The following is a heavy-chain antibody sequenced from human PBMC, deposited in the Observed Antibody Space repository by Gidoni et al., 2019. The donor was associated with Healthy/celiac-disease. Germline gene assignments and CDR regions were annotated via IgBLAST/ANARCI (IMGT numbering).Heavy chain of an antibody. J-gene: IGHJ6*02. V-gene: IGHV4-59*01. CDR3: ARCITIFGDYGMDV. D-gene: IGHD3-3*01. CDR2: IYYSGST. Sequence: QVQLQESCPGLVKPSQTLSLTCTVSGCSISSYYWSWIRQPPGKGLEWIGYIYYSGSTNYNPSLKSRVTISVDTSKNQFSLKLSSVTAADTAVYYCARCITIFGDYGMDVWGQGTTVTVSS. CDR1: GCSISSYY.